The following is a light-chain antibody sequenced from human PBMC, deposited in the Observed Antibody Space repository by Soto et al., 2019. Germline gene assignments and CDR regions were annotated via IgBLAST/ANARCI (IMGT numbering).Light chain of an antibody. CDR3: HHYGSSSS. CDR1: LSVGNNY. J-gene: IGKJ5*01. CDR2: ATS. V-gene: IGKV3-20*01. Sequence: EIVLTQSPDTLSLSPGERATLSCRASLSVGNNYLAWYQHKPGQAPRLLIYATSSRATGIADRFSGSGSVTDFTLTINRLEPDDFAVYYCHHYGSSSSFGQGTRLDIK.